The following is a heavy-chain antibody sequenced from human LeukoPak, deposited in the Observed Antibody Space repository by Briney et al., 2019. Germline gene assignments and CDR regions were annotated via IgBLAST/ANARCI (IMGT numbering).Heavy chain of an antibody. J-gene: IGHJ4*02. CDR3: ARDGRYYYGSGSYEVAY. CDR2: ISSSSSYI. Sequence: GGSLRLSRAASGFTFSSYSMNWVRQAPGKGLEWVSSISSSSSYIYYADSVKGRFTISRDNAKNSLYLQMNSLRAEDTAVYYCARDGRYYYGSGSYEVAYWGQGTLVTVSS. CDR1: GFTFSSYS. D-gene: IGHD3-10*01. V-gene: IGHV3-21*01.